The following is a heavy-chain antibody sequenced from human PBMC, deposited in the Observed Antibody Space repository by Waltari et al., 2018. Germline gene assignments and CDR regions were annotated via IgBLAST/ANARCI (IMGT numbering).Heavy chain of an antibody. J-gene: IGHJ4*02. D-gene: IGHD6-6*01. Sequence: QVQLVESGGGVVQPGRSLRLSCAASGFTFSSYGMHWVRQAPGKGLECVAVLWYDGSNKYYADSVKGRFTISRDNSKNTLYLQMNSLRAEDTAVYYCARAEYSSSSGLAPFDYWGQGTLVTVSS. V-gene: IGHV3-33*01. CDR3: ARAEYSSSSGLAPFDY. CDR1: GFTFSSYG. CDR2: LWYDGSNK.